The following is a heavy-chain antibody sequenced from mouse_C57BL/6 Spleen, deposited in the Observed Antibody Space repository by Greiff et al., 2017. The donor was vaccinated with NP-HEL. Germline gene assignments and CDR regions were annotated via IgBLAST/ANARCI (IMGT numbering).Heavy chain of an antibody. CDR3: AREGNYGGWFAY. V-gene: IGHV1-52*01. D-gene: IGHD2-1*01. Sequence: VQLQQPGAELVRPGSSVKLSCKASGYTFTSYWMHWVKQRPIQGLEWIGNIDPSDSETHYNQKFKDKATLTVDKSSSTAYMQLSSLTSEDSAVYYCAREGNYGGWFAYWGQGTLVTVSA. CDR1: GYTFTSYW. J-gene: IGHJ3*01. CDR2: IDPSDSET.